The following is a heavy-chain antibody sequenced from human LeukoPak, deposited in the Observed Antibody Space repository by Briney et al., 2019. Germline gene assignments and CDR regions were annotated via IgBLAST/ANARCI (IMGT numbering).Heavy chain of an antibody. J-gene: IGHJ4*02. V-gene: IGHV4-34*01. CDR1: GGSFSGYY. D-gene: IGHD3-9*01. CDR3: ARGPYYDILTGYYRGSKWYY. Sequence: SETLSLTCAVYGGSFSGYYWSWIRQPPGKGLEWIGEINHSGSTNYNPSLKSRVTTSVDTSKNQFSLKLSSVTAADTAVYYCARGPYYDILTGYYRGSKWYYWGQGTLVTVSS. CDR2: INHSGST.